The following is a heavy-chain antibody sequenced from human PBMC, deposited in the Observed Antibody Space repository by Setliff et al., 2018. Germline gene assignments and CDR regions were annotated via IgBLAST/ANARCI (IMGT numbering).Heavy chain of an antibody. CDR3: ARQKYWSGYYGEGHYYYMDV. Sequence: PSETLSLTCTVSGASISSGGYYWTWIRQPAGQALEWIGHISPSGSTTYNPSLKSRVTIFADTSKNQFSLLLNSVTAADTSRYYCARQKYWSGYYGEGHYYYMDVWGKGTTVTVSS. D-gene: IGHD3-3*01. V-gene: IGHV4-61*09. CDR2: ISPSGST. CDR1: GASISSGGYY. J-gene: IGHJ6*03.